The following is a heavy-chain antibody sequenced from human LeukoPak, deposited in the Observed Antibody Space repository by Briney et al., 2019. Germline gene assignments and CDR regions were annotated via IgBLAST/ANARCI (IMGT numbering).Heavy chain of an antibody. CDR1: GGSVRSSSYY. CDR2: VDYNVGT. CDR3: ARDRGVPRPYYFDQ. D-gene: IGHD3-10*01. Sequence: SETPSLTCTLSGGSVRSSSYYWGCIRQPPGKGLEWIGSVDYNVGTCYNPSFRGRVIMSIDTSKNQFSLKLTSVTATDTAMYYCARDRGVPRPYYFDQWGQETLVTVSS. V-gene: IGHV4-39*07. J-gene: IGHJ4*02.